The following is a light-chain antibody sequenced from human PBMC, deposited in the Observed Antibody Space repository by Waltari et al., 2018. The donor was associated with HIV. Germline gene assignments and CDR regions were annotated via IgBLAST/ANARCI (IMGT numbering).Light chain of an antibody. V-gene: IGKV3-15*01. CDR1: QSVSSN. CDR2: GAS. Sequence: EIVLTQSPATLSVSPGERATLSCRASQSVSSNLAWYQQQTGQAPRLLIYGASTRATGIPAKFSGSGSGTEFTLTISSLQSEDFAVYYFQQYYNWPRTFGQGTKVEIK. CDR3: QQYYNWPRT. J-gene: IGKJ1*01.